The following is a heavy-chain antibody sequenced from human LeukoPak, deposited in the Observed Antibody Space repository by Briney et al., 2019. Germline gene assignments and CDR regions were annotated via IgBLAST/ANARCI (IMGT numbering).Heavy chain of an antibody. J-gene: IGHJ4*02. Sequence: GGSLRLSCAASGFTFSSYGMSWVRQAPGKGLEWISGISGSGGTTYYADSVRGRFTISRANARDTLYLQMNSLRVEDTALYFCAKDRSTFIIRGNYESWGQGILVTVAS. V-gene: IGHV3-23*01. D-gene: IGHD3-16*01. CDR2: ISGSGGTT. CDR1: GFTFSSYG. CDR3: AKDRSTFIIRGNYES.